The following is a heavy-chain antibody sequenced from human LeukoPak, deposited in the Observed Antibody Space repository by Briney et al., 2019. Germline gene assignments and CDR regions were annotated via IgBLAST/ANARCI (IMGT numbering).Heavy chain of an antibody. D-gene: IGHD3-22*01. Sequence: SSETLSLTCTVSRGPISSYYWSWIRQPPGKGLEWVGYMSNSGKSDYNPSLKSRARISLDTSKNQISLNLTSVTAADTAVYYCARVTDSSGYFPRFNYWGQGILVTVSS. CDR3: ARVTDSSGYFPRFNY. CDR2: MSNSGKS. CDR1: RGPISSYY. J-gene: IGHJ4*02. V-gene: IGHV4-4*08.